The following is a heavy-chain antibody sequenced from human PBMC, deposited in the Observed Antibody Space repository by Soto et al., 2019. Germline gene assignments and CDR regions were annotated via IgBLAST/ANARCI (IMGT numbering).Heavy chain of an antibody. CDR1: GYTFTSYG. V-gene: IGHV1-18*01. Sequence: QVQLVQSGAEVKKPGASVKVSCKASGYTFTSYGISWVRQAPGQGLEWMGWISAYNGNTNYAQKLQGRVTMTTDTSTSTSYMELRSLRSDDTAVYYCARVYPITMVRGELSEYWGQGTLVTVSS. D-gene: IGHD3-10*01. CDR2: ISAYNGNT. J-gene: IGHJ4*02. CDR3: ARVYPITMVRGELSEY.